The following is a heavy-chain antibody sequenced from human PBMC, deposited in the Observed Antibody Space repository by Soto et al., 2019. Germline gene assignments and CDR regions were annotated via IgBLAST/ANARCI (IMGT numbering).Heavy chain of an antibody. Sequence: SETLSLTCTVSGGSIKSDYYWAWVRQFPGGGLQWMGYKYYSGATDSDPSLERRVSFSVDMSKNQFSLNLTSVTVADTAVYYCARGRPNYFYYGLDVWGQGIQVTVSS. J-gene: IGHJ6*02. CDR1: GGSIKSDYY. V-gene: IGHV4-30-4*01. CDR3: ARGRPNYFYYGLDV. CDR2: KYYSGAT.